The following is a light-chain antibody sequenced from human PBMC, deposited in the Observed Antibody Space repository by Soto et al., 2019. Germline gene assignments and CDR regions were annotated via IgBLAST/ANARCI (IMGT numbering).Light chain of an antibody. CDR1: QSVSSSF. J-gene: IGKJ4*01. CDR3: QQYGSSPLA. Sequence: EIVLTQSPGTLSLSPGERATLSCRASQSVSSSFLAWYQQKPGQAPRLLIYGASSRATGIPDRFSGSGSGTDFTLTISRLEPEDVAVYYCQQYGSSPLAFGGGTKVEMK. CDR2: GAS. V-gene: IGKV3-20*01.